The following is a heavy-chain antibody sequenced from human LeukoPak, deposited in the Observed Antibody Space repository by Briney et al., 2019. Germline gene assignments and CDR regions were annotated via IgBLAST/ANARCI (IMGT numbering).Heavy chain of an antibody. Sequence: GGSLRLSCAASGFTFSSYGMSWVRQAPGKGLEWVSAISGSGGSTYYADSVKGRFTISRDNAKNSLYLQMNSLRAEDTAVYYCTRDSAHSGDYWGQGTLATVSS. V-gene: IGHV3-23*01. J-gene: IGHJ4*02. CDR2: ISGSGGST. D-gene: IGHD2-15*01. CDR1: GFTFSSYG. CDR3: TRDSAHSGDY.